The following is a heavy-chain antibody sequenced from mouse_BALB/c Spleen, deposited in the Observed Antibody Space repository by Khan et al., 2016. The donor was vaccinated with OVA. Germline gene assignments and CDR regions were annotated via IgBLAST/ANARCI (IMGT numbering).Heavy chain of an antibody. D-gene: IGHD1-2*01. CDR2: IDPATGNI. V-gene: IGHV14-3*02. CDR3: ARTEIHYYGAYTMDY. Sequence: VQLQQSGAELVKPGASVKLSCTASGFNIKDTYMHWVKQRPEQGLEWIGRIDPATGNIKYDPKFQGKATIKADTSPNTAFLHLSSLTSEYTAVYYCARTEIHYYGAYTMDYWGQGTSVTVSS. J-gene: IGHJ4*01. CDR1: GFNIKDTY.